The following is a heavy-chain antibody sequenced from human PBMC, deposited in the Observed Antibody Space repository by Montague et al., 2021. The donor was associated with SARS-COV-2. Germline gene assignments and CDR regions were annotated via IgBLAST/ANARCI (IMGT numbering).Heavy chain of an antibody. CDR3: ATRTRYPQNDFGF. CDR2: IYNGGTT. CDR1: SGSIISSGYY. D-gene: IGHD2-15*01. V-gene: IGHV4-39*01. J-gene: IGHJ4*02. Sequence: SETPSLTCSVSSGSIISSGYYWGWIRQPPGKGLEWIGNIYNGGTTFYNPSLKSRVTIFVDTSKNQFSLKLSSVTAADTAVYYCATRTRYPQNDFGFWGQGTLVTVSS.